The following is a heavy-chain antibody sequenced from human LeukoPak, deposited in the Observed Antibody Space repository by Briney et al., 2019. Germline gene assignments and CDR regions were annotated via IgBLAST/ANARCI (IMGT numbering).Heavy chain of an antibody. CDR1: GYTFTSYS. D-gene: IGHD2-2*01. CDR2: ISDGGETI. V-gene: IGHV3-48*01. Sequence: GVSLRLSCAASGYTFTSYSMNWVRQAPGKGLEWVSYISDGGETIYYADSVKGRFTISRDNAKNSLYLQMNSLRAEDTAVYYCARDCGTTSCYDSPDFDYWGQGTLVTVSS. J-gene: IGHJ4*02. CDR3: ARDCGTTSCYDSPDFDY.